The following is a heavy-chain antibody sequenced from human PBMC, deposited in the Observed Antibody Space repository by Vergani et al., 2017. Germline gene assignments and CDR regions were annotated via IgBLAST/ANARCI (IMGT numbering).Heavy chain of an antibody. CDR1: GASINNDFYY. J-gene: IGHJ3*01. CDR3: ARDNKQLRPSAFDL. V-gene: IGHV4-61*02. D-gene: IGHD4-23*01. Sequence: QVQLQESGPGLVKPSQTLSLTCTVSGASINNDFYYWHWIRQPAGKGLEWIGRIYVSGITDYNSSLQSRVSMSVDTSKNQVSLTLTSVTAADTAVYYCARDNKQLRPSAFDLWGQGTMVTVSS. CDR2: IYVSGIT.